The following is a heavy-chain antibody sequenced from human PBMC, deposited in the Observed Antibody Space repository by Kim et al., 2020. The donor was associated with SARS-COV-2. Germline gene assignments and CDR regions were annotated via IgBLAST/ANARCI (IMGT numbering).Heavy chain of an antibody. J-gene: IGHJ4*01. Sequence: WGSLRLSCAASGFTFSSFWMHWVRQTPGKGLVWVARINSDGSRRDYADSVKGRFTISRDNAKRTVYLQMSRLRAEDTAVYYCARDSYLLATDVGFDYWG. CDR1: GFTFSSFW. CDR2: INSDGSRR. D-gene: IGHD5-12*01. V-gene: IGHV3-74*01. CDR3: ARDSYLLATDVGFDY.